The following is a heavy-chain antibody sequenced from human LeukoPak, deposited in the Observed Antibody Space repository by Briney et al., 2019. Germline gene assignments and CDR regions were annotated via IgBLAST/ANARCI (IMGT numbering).Heavy chain of an antibody. CDR1: GYSFTGHY. J-gene: IGHJ3*02. Sequence: ASVKVSCKASGYSFTGHYMHWVRQAPGQGLEWMGWINPKSGGTNYAQKFQGRVTMTRDTSISTAYMDMSSLRSDDTAVYYCARNLWFGESSDAFDKWGQGTMVTVSS. CDR3: ARNLWFGESSDAFDK. D-gene: IGHD3-10*01. CDR2: INPKSGGT. V-gene: IGHV1-2*02.